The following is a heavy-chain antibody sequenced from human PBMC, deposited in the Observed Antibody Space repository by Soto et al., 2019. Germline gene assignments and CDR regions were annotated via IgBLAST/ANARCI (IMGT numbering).Heavy chain of an antibody. J-gene: IGHJ4*02. CDR3: ARDLRDASGWCSPGF. CDR2: ISFDGSNR. V-gene: IGHV3-30*04. CDR1: GFTFSKYA. D-gene: IGHD6-19*01. Sequence: QVQLVESGGGVVQPGRSLRISCAASGFTFSKYAIHWVRQAPGKGLEWVSLISFDGSNRYYADSVQGRFTVSRDNSKNTLYLQMNSLRADDTALYYCARDLRDASGWCSPGFWGQGTLVTVSS.